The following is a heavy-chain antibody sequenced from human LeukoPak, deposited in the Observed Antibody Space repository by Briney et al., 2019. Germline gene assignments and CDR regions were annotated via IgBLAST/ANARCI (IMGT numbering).Heavy chain of an antibody. CDR2: ISSSGSTI. CDR1: GFTFSSYE. J-gene: IGHJ4*02. CDR3: ARGDSSSWHFDY. Sequence: GGSLRLSCAASGFTFSSYEMNWVRQAPGKGLEWVSYISSSGSTIYYADSVKGRFTISRDNAKNSLYLQMNSLRAEDTAVYYCARGDSSSWHFDYWGQGTLVTVSS. D-gene: IGHD6-13*01. V-gene: IGHV3-48*03.